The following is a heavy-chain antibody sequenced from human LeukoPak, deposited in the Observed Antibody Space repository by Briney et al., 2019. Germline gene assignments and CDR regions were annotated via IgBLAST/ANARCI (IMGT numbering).Heavy chain of an antibody. CDR3: ARHGHCSGGSCYSGAIDI. D-gene: IGHD2-15*01. V-gene: IGHV4-38-2*02. CDR1: GYSISSGYY. CDR2: IYHSGST. J-gene: IGHJ3*02. Sequence: SETLSLTCTVSGYSISSGYYWGWIRQPPGKGLEWIGSIYHSGSTYYNPSLKSRVTISVDTSKNQFSLKLSSVTAADTAVYYCARHGHCSGGSCYSGAIDIWGQGTMVTVSS.